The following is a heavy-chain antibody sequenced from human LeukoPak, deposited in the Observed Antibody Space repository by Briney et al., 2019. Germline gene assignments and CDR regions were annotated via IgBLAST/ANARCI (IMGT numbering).Heavy chain of an antibody. Sequence: GGSLRLSCAASGFTFDDHAMHWVRQAPGKGLEWVSGISWNRGSIGYADSVKGRFTISRDNAKNSLYLQMNSLRAEDTAVYYCARHGQDYYVPYYFDYWGQGTLVTVSS. CDR2: ISWNRGSI. J-gene: IGHJ4*02. V-gene: IGHV3-9*01. CDR1: GFTFDDHA. CDR3: ARHGQDYYVPYYFDY. D-gene: IGHD3-10*02.